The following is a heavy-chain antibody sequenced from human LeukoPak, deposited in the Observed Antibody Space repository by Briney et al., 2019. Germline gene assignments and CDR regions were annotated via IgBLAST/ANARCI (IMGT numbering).Heavy chain of an antibody. J-gene: IGHJ5*02. CDR1: GFTFSSYG. Sequence: GGSLRLSCAASGFTFSSYGMHWVRQAPGKGLEWVSSADDSSSDVYYADSVKGRFTASRDNAKNSLYLQMNSLRAEDTAVYYCARDLIAAADYNWFDPWGQGTLVTVSS. CDR2: ADDSSSDV. CDR3: ARDLIAAADYNWFDP. D-gene: IGHD6-13*01. V-gene: IGHV3-21*01.